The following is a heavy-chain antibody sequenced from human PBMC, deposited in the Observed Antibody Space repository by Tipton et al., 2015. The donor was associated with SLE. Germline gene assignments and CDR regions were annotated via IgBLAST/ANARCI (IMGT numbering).Heavy chain of an antibody. Sequence: TLSLTCTVSDPSFSSSTYYWSWIRQPAGKGLEWIGRMHISGTANYNPSLKSRVTMSFDTSKNLFSLKLTSVTATDTAVYYCARVSTEGPHFDQWGQGTLVTVSS. CDR2: MHISGTA. CDR3: ARVSTEGPHFDQ. D-gene: IGHD4-17*01. CDR1: DPSFSSSTYY. J-gene: IGHJ4*02. V-gene: IGHV4-61*02.